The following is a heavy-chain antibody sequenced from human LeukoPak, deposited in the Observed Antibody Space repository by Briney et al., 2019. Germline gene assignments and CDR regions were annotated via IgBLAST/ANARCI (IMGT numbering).Heavy chain of an antibody. J-gene: IGHJ4*02. CDR3: ASSKYSSGWSAY. CDR1: GYTFTSYA. CDR2: ISAYNGKT. D-gene: IGHD6-19*01. V-gene: IGHV1-18*01. Sequence: ASVKVSCKASGYTFTSYAMNWVRQAPGQGLEWMGWISAYNGKTNYAQKFQGRVTMTTDTSTTTAYMELRSLRSDDSAVYYCASSKYSSGWSAYWGQGTLVTVSS.